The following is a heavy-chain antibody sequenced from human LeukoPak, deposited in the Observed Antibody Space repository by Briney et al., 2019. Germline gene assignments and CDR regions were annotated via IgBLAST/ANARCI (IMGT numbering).Heavy chain of an antibody. J-gene: IGHJ4*02. D-gene: IGHD2-2*01. CDR3: ATCSTSLLFDYYFDY. CDR1: GFTFSSYG. V-gene: IGHV3-30*03. Sequence: GRSLRLSCAASGFTFSSYGMHWVRQAPGKGLEWVAVISYDGSNKYYADSVKGRFTISRDNSKNTLYLQMNSLRAEDTAVYYCATCSTSLLFDYYFDYWGQGTLVTVSS. CDR2: ISYDGSNK.